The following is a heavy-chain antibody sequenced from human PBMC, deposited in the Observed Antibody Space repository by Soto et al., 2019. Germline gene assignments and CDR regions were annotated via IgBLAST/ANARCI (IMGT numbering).Heavy chain of an antibody. J-gene: IGHJ4*02. V-gene: IGHV4-61*08. CDR1: GGSMYRSGYY. Sequence: SETLSLTCTVSGGSMYRSGYYWSWIRQPPGKGLEWIGFIYHSGNTKYNPSLKSRVTISIDTSNNQFTLSLKSVTAADTAVYFCARAHAPTLPFDYWGQGTLVTVPQ. D-gene: IGHD2-15*01. CDR3: ARAHAPTLPFDY. CDR2: IYHSGNT.